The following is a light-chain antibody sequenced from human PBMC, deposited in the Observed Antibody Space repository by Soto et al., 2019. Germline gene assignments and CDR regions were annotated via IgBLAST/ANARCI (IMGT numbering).Light chain of an antibody. CDR3: LQESNYPLT. CDR1: QGVRDD. Sequence: IQMTQSPSSLSASVGDRATITCRASQGVRDDVGWYQQKPGKAPKLLIYSASTLQSGVPSRFSGSGSGTDFTLTISGLQPEYFATYYCLQESNYPLTFGGGTKVDIK. J-gene: IGKJ4*01. CDR2: SAS. V-gene: IGKV1-6*01.